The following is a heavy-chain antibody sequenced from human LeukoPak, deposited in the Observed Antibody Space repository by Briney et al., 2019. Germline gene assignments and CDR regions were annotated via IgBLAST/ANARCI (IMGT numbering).Heavy chain of an antibody. Sequence: GGSLRLSCKGSGYSFTSYWITWVRQMPGKGLEWMGRIDPRDSYTNYNPSFQGHVTISADKSVSTTYLQWSSLQASDTAMYYCARPSSLYGGTSEDYWGQGTLVTVSS. CDR2: IDPRDSYT. V-gene: IGHV5-10-1*01. J-gene: IGHJ4*02. CDR3: ARPSSLYGGTSEDY. CDR1: GYSFTSYW. D-gene: IGHD4-23*01.